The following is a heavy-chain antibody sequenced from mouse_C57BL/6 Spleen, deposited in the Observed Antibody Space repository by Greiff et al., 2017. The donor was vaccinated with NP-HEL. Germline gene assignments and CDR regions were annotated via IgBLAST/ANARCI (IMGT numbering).Heavy chain of an antibody. CDR2: IYPGDGDT. D-gene: IGHD2-3*01. V-gene: IGHV1-82*01. Sequence: VMLVESGPELVKPGASVKISCKASGYAFSSSWMNWVKQRPGRGLEWIGRIYPGDGDTNYNGKFKGKATLTADKSSSTAYMQLSSLTSEDSAVYFCAREGLLRNYAMDYWGQGTSVTVSS. J-gene: IGHJ4*01. CDR3: AREGLLRNYAMDY. CDR1: GYAFSSSW.